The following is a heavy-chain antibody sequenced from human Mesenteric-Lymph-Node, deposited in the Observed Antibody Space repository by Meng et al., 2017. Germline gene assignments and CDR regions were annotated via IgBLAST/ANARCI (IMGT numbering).Heavy chain of an antibody. D-gene: IGHD3-10*01. CDR1: GGSFSGYY. CDR3: ARRRGGSGRDC. CDR2: ISHSGST. Sequence: QGHVRQWGAGLLKPSETLSLTFAVYGGSFSGYYWSWIRQPPGKGLEWIGEISHSGSTYYNPSLQSRVTMFVDTSKNQFSLMLTSVTATDTAVYYCARRRGGSGRDCWGQGTLVTVSS. V-gene: IGHV4-34*02. J-gene: IGHJ4*02.